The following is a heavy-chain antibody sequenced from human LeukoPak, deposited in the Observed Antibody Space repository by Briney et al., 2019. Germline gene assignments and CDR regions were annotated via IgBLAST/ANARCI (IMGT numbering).Heavy chain of an antibody. CDR1: GGTFSSYA. V-gene: IGHV1-69*05. CDR3: ARGFYYDSSGYYLGPTDY. D-gene: IGHD3-22*01. Sequence: SVKVSCKASGGTFSSYAISWVRQAPGQGLEWMGGIIPIFGTANYAQKFQGRVTITTDESTGTAYMELSSLRSEDTAVYYCARGFYYDSSGYYLGPTDYWGQGTLVTVSS. J-gene: IGHJ4*02. CDR2: IIPIFGTA.